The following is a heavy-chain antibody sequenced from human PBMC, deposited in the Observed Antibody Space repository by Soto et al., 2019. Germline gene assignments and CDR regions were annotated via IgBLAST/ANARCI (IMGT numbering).Heavy chain of an antibody. CDR3: ASLARGGSDWYCDL. J-gene: IGHJ2*01. CDR2: INSDGSST. CDR1: GFTFSSYW. D-gene: IGHD3-10*01. Sequence: EVQLVESGGGLVQPGGSLRLSCAASGFTFSSYWMHWVRQAPGKGLVWVSRINSDGSSTSYADSVKGRFTISRDNAKNTRYLQMNSLRAEDTAVYYCASLARGGSDWYCDLWGRGTLVTVSS. V-gene: IGHV3-74*01.